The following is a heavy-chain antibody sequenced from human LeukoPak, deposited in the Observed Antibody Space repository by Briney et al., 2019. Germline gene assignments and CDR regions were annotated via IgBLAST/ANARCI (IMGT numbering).Heavy chain of an antibody. D-gene: IGHD3-9*01. CDR2: IIPIFGTA. J-gene: IGHJ6*03. CDR3: AREAILTGYYNTYYYYYMDV. CDR1: GGTFSSYA. V-gene: IGHV1-69*13. Sequence: ASVKVSCKASGGTFSSYAISWVRQAPGQGLEWMGGIIPIFGTANYAQKFQGRVTITADESTSTAYMELSSLRSEDTAVYYCAREAILTGYYNTYYYYYMDVWGKGTTVTISS.